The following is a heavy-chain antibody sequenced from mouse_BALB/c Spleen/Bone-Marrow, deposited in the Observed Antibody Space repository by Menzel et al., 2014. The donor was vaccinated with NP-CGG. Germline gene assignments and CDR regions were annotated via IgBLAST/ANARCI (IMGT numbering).Heavy chain of an antibody. Sequence: QVQLQQSGAELAKPGASVKMSCKASGYTFTSYWMHWVKPRPGQGLEWIGYINPSTGYTNYNQRSKDKATLTADKSSSTAYMQLRSLTSEDSAIYYCTRGIAAVVAADFDYWGQGTTLTVFS. CDR1: GYTFTSYW. CDR3: TRGIAAVVAADFDY. V-gene: IGHV1-7*01. J-gene: IGHJ2*01. CDR2: INPSTGYT. D-gene: IGHD1-1*01.